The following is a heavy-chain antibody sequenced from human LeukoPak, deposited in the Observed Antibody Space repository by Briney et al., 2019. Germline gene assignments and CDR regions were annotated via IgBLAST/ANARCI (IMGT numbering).Heavy chain of an antibody. CDR3: ARPPDCGGDCYKYLQQ. D-gene: IGHD2-21*02. J-gene: IGHJ1*01. Sequence: ASVRVSCKASGYTFTAHYLHWVRQAPGQGPEWMGRLNPSSGDTNYAQKFQGRVTMTRDTSTSTVYMELSSLRSEDTAVYYCARPPDCGGDCYKYLQQWGQGTLVIVSS. CDR1: GYTFTAHY. CDR2: LNPSSGDT. V-gene: IGHV1-2*06.